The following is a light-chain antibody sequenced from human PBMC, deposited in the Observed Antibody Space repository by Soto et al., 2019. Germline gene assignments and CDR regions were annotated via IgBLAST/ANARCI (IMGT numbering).Light chain of an antibody. J-gene: IGKJ1*01. Sequence: DIQLTQSPSFLSASVGDRVTITCRASQTISSHLNWCQQKQGKAPKALIYAASSLHSGVPSRFSGSGSGTDFTLPISSLQPDDFATYYCQQSYSTWTFGQGTKVEVK. CDR1: QTISSH. CDR2: AAS. CDR3: QQSYSTWT. V-gene: IGKV1-39*01.